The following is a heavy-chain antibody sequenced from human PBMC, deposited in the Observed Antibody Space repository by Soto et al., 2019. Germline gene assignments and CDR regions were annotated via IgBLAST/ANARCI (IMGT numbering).Heavy chain of an antibody. V-gene: IGHV4-34*01. CDR2: INHSGST. J-gene: IGHJ6*02. Sequence: QVQLQQWGAGLLKPSETLSLTCAVYGGSFSGYYWSWIRQPPGKGLEWIGEINHSGSTNYNPSLKSRVTISVDTSKNQFSLKLSSVTAADTAVYYCANVDYYYGMDVWGQGTTVTVSS. CDR3: ANVDYYYGMDV. CDR1: GGSFSGYY.